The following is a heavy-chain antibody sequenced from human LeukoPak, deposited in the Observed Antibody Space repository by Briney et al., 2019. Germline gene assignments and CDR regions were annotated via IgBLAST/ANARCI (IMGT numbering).Heavy chain of an antibody. CDR2: IKQDGSEK. D-gene: IGHD3-22*01. CDR3: ARGITYYYDSSGYKYYFDY. J-gene: IGHJ4*02. V-gene: IGHV3-7*03. Sequence: GGSLRLSCAASGFTFSSYWMSWVRQAPGKGLEWVANIKQDGSEKYYVDSVKGRFTISRDNAKNSLYLQMNSLRAEDTALYYCARGITYYYDSSGYKYYFDYWGQGTLVTVSS. CDR1: GFTFSSYW.